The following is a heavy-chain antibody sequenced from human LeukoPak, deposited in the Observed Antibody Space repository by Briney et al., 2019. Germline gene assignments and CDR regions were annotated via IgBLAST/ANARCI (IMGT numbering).Heavy chain of an antibody. Sequence: GRSLRLSCAASGFTFSSYEMHWVRQAPGKGLEWVSQITSSGGTIRYADSVQGRFTISRDNAKNSLYLQMNSLRAEDTALYYCAKGGDYDILTAYYNSWGQGTLVTVSS. CDR1: GFTFSSYE. D-gene: IGHD3-9*01. CDR2: ITSSGGTI. V-gene: IGHV3-48*03. CDR3: AKGGDYDILTAYYNS. J-gene: IGHJ4*02.